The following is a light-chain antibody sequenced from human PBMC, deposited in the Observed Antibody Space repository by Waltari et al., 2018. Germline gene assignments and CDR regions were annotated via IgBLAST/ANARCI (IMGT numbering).Light chain of an antibody. J-gene: IGKJ2*01. CDR2: GAS. V-gene: IGKV3-20*01. Sequence: EVVLTQSPDTLSLSPGERATLSCRASQSLTKRYLAWYQQKPGRAPRLLFYGASSRAAGIPDRFSGSGSGTDFTLTISRLEPEDFAVYYCQQYGSSVLYTFGQGTKLEIK. CDR1: QSLTKRY. CDR3: QQYGSSVLYT.